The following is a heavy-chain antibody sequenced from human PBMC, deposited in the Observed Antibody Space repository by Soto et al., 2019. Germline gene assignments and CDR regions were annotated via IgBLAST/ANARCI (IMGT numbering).Heavy chain of an antibody. J-gene: IGHJ3*01. CDR1: GFTVSSNY. D-gene: IGHD2-21*02. CDR3: ARDVMTFSTGGVAPTV. V-gene: IGHV3-53*04. Sequence: AGGSLRLSCAASGFTVSSNYMSWVRQAQGKGLEWVSVIYSGGSTYYADSVKGRFTISRHNSKNTLYLQMNSLRAEDTAVYYCARDVMTFSTGGVAPTVWGQGTMVTVSS. CDR2: IYSGGST.